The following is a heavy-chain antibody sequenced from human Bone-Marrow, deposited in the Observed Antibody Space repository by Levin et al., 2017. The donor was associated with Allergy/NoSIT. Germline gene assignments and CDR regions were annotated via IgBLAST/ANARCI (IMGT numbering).Heavy chain of an antibody. D-gene: IGHD5-12*01. Sequence: PGGSLRLSCAASGFTFSNAWMSWVRQAPGKGLEWVGRIKSKTDGGTTDYAAPVKGRFTISRDDSKNTLYLQMNSLKTEDTAVYYCTNEIVATIRGGAFDIWGQGTMVTVSS. V-gene: IGHV3-15*01. CDR2: IKSKTDGGTT. J-gene: IGHJ3*02. CDR3: TNEIVATIRGGAFDI. CDR1: GFTFSNAW.